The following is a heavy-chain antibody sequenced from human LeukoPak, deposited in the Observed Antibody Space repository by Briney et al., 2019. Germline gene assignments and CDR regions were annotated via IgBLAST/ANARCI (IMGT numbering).Heavy chain of an antibody. Sequence: PGGSLRLSCAASGFTFSLYAMNWVRQAPGQGLEWVSVISGSGSDIHYADSVKGRFTISRDNSKNTLYPQMDSLRAEDTAVYYCAKRYGSGNYGYDYWGQGTLVTVSS. V-gene: IGHV3-23*01. D-gene: IGHD3-10*01. CDR2: ISGSGSDI. CDR3: AKRYGSGNYGYDY. J-gene: IGHJ4*02. CDR1: GFTFSLYA.